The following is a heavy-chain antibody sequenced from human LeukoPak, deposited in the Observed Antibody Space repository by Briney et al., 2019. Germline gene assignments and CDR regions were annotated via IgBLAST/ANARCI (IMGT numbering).Heavy chain of an antibody. V-gene: IGHV3-23*01. CDR2: ISGSGGST. Sequence: PGGSLRLSCAASGFTFSSYAMSWVRQAPGKGQEWVSAISGSGGSTYYADSVKGRFTISRDNAKNSLYLQMNSLRAEDTAVCYCARAKGKAPYGDYLGDYWGQGTLVTVSS. CDR3: ARAKGKAPYGDYLGDY. CDR1: GFTFSSYA. J-gene: IGHJ4*02. D-gene: IGHD4-17*01.